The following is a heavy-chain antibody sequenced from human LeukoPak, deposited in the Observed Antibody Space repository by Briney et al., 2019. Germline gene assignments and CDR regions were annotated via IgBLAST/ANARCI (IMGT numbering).Heavy chain of an antibody. V-gene: IGHV4-61*01. J-gene: IGHJ4*02. CDR1: GGSVSSGSYY. CDR2: IYYSGST. D-gene: IGHD2-15*01. Sequence: SETLSLTCTVSGGSVSSGSYYWSWIRQPPGKGLEWVGYIYYSGSTNYNPSLKSRVTISVDTSKNQFSLKLSSVTAADTAVYYCARGAEFYCSGGSCYSSYFDYWGQGTLVTVSS. CDR3: ARGAEFYCSGGSCYSSYFDY.